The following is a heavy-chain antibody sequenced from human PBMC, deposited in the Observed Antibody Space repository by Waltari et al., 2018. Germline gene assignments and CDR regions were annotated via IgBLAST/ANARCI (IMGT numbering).Heavy chain of an antibody. CDR1: GYTFTDYY. CDR3: ATYLRRSGSYSLIY. V-gene: IGHV1-2*02. D-gene: IGHD1-26*01. CDR2: LNPNSGGT. J-gene: IGHJ4*02. Sequence: QVQLVQSGAEVKQPGASVKVSCKASGYTFTDYYMHWVRQAQGQGLEGVGWLNPNSGGTKDAKKFQGRGTMARDTSSTTAYMELSSLRSDDTAVYYCATYLRRSGSYSLIYWGQGTLVTVS.